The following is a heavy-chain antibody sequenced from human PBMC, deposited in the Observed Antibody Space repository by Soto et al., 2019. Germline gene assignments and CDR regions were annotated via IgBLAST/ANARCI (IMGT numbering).Heavy chain of an antibody. Sequence: QVQLVQSGAEVKKPGSSVMVSCKASGGTFSSYAISWVRQAPGQGLEWMGGIIPIFGTANYAQKFQGRVTITADESTSTAYMELSSLRSEDTAVYYCARGIVVVPAAIRDPDFDYWGQGTLVTVSS. CDR2: IIPIFGTA. J-gene: IGHJ4*02. D-gene: IGHD2-2*02. V-gene: IGHV1-69*01. CDR1: GGTFSSYA. CDR3: ARGIVVVPAAIRDPDFDY.